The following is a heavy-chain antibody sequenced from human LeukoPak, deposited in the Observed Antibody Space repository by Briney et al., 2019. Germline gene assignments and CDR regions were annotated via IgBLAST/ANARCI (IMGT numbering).Heavy chain of an antibody. Sequence: PSETLSLTCTVSGGSISSYHWSWIRQPPGTGQEWIGYIYYSGSTNYNPSLKSRVTISIDASKNQFSLWLSSVTAADTAVYHCASARLGSGLEGAFDVWGQGTMVTVSS. J-gene: IGHJ3*01. D-gene: IGHD6-25*01. CDR3: ASARLGSGLEGAFDV. CDR1: GGSISSYH. V-gene: IGHV4-59*01. CDR2: IYYSGST.